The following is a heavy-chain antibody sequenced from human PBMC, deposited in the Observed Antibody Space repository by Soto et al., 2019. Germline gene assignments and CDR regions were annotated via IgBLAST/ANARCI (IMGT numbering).Heavy chain of an antibody. CDR2: IYYSGST. J-gene: IGHJ5*02. Sequence: PSETLSLTCTVSGGSISSSSYYWGWIRQPPGKGLEWIGSIYYSGSTYYNPSLKSRVTISVDTSKNQFSLKLSSVTAADTAVYYCARQHVVVPTYNWFDPWGQGTLVTVSS. CDR3: ARQHVVVPTYNWFDP. CDR1: GGSISSSSYY. D-gene: IGHD2-2*01. V-gene: IGHV4-39*01.